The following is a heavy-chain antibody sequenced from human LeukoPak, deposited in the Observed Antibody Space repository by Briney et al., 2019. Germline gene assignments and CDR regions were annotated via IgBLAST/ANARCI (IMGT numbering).Heavy chain of an antibody. CDR2: TRNKANSYTT. V-gene: IGHV3-72*01. D-gene: IGHD6-19*01. Sequence: GGSLRLSCAASGFTFSDHYMDWVRQAPGKGLEWVGRTRNKANSYTTEYAASVKGRFTISRDDSKNSLYLQMNSLKTEDTAVYYCARAPMGHSGWYLGAFDYWGQGTLVTVSS. J-gene: IGHJ4*02. CDR3: ARAPMGHSGWYLGAFDY. CDR1: GFTFSDHY.